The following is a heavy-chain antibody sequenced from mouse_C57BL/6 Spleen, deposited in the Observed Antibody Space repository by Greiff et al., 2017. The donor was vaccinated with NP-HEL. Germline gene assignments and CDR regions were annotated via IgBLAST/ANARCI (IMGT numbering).Heavy chain of an antibody. D-gene: IGHD2-1*01. CDR1: GYTFTDYE. Sequence: QVQLQQSGAELVRPGASVTLSCKASGYTFTDYEMHWVKQTPVHGLEWIGAIDPETGGTAYNQKFKGKAILTADKSSSTAYMELRSLTSEDSAVYYCTRGDLDGNYGYWGQGTTLTVSS. CDR3: TRGDLDGNYGY. J-gene: IGHJ2*01. CDR2: IDPETGGT. V-gene: IGHV1-15*01.